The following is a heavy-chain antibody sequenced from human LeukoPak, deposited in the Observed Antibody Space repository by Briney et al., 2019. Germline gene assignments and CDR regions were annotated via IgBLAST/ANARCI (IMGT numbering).Heavy chain of an antibody. Sequence: GGSLRLSCAASGFTFSSYAMSWVRQAPGKGLEWVSAVSGSGGSTYYADSVKGRFTISRDNSKNTLYLQMNSLRAEDTAVYYCAKDIRRYSSGDYWGQGTLVTVSS. CDR1: GFTFSSYA. J-gene: IGHJ4*02. CDR2: VSGSGGST. CDR3: AKDIRRYSSGDY. D-gene: IGHD6-25*01. V-gene: IGHV3-23*01.